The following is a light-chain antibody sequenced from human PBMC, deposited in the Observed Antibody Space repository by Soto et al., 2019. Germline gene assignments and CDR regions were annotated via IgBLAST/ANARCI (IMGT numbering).Light chain of an antibody. CDR3: HQYYTTPWT. Sequence: DIEMTQSPDSLAVSLGERATINCKSSQSVLYTTYKRNYLSWYQRKSGQPPKLLIYWASTRESGVPDRFSGSGSGTNFTLTISSLQAEDVAVYYCHQYYTTPWTFGQGTKVEIK. CDR2: WAS. V-gene: IGKV4-1*01. CDR1: QSVLYTTYKRNY. J-gene: IGKJ1*01.